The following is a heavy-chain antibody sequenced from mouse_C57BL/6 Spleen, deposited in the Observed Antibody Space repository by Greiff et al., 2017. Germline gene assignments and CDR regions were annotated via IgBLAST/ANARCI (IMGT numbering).Heavy chain of an antibody. CDR1: GYTFTSYW. CDR2: IDPSDSYT. D-gene: IGHD4-1*01. J-gene: IGHJ2*01. V-gene: IGHV1-69*01. CDR3: ARKGLGRGFDY. Sequence: VQLQQPGAELVMPGASVKLSCKASGYTFTSYWMHWVKQRPGQGLEWIGEIDPSDSYTNYNQKFKGKSTLTVDKSSSPAYMQLSSLTSEDSAVYYCARKGLGRGFDYWGQGTTLTVSS.